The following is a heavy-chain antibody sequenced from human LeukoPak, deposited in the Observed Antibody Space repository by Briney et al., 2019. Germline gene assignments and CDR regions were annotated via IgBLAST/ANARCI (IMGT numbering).Heavy chain of an antibody. V-gene: IGHV2-5*01. CDR3: AHRLAGEYDY. D-gene: IGHD1-1*01. J-gene: IGHJ4*02. CDR1: GGSISSYYW. CDR2: IYWNDDK. Sequence: TLSLTCTVSGGSISSYYWSWIRQPPGKALEWLALIYWNDDKRYSPSLKSRLTITKDTSKNQVALTMTNMDPVDTATYYCAHRLAGEYDYWGQGTLVTVSS.